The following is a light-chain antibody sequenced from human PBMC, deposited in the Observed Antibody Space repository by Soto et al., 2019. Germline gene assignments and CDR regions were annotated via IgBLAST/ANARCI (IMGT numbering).Light chain of an antibody. V-gene: IGLV6-57*03. J-gene: IGLJ3*02. Sequence: NFMLTQPHSVSESPGKTVTISCTRSSGSIASNYVQWYQQRPGSAPTTVIYEDNQRPSGVPDRFSGSIDSSSNSASLTISGLKTEDEADYYRQSYESSTWVFGGGTKLTVL. CDR2: EDN. CDR3: QSYESSTWV. CDR1: SGSIASNY.